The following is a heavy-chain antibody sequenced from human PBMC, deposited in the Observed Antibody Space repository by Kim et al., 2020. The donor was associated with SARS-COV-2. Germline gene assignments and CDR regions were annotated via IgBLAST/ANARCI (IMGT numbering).Heavy chain of an antibody. V-gene: IGHV3-30*02. J-gene: IGHJ3*02. D-gene: IGHD2-21*01. Sequence: RFTISRDNSKNTLYLQMNSLRAEDTAVYYWAKDLRAYCGGDCSPGAFDIWGQGTMVTVSS. CDR3: AKDLRAYCGGDCSPGAFDI.